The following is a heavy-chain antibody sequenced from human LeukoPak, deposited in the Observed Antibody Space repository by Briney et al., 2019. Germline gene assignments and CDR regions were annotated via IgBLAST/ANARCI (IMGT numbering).Heavy chain of an antibody. D-gene: IGHD3-22*01. CDR1: GFAFSSYG. CDR3: ASNAMHYYDGTDSYFDY. V-gene: IGHV3-33*01. Sequence: GGSLRLSCAASGFAFSSYGMHWVRQAPGKGLEGVAVIWHDGSNKYYADSVEGGFTISRGNSKNRLYVEMNSLRPEDTAVYYCASNAMHYYDGTDSYFDYWGQGTLVTVSS. J-gene: IGHJ4*02. CDR2: IWHDGSNK.